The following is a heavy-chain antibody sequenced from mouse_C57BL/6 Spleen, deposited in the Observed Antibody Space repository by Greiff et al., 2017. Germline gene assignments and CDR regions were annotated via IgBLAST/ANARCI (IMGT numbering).Heavy chain of an antibody. D-gene: IGHD1-1*01. J-gene: IGHJ3*01. CDR2: INPGSGGT. CDR3: ARWRITTEAWFAY. Sequence: QVQLQQSGAELVRPGTSVKVSCKASGYAFTNYLIEWVKQRPGQGLEWIGVINPGSGGTNYNEKFKGKATLTADKSSSTAYMQLSSLTSEDSAVYFCARWRITTEAWFAYWGQGTLVTVSA. V-gene: IGHV1-54*01. CDR1: GYAFTNYL.